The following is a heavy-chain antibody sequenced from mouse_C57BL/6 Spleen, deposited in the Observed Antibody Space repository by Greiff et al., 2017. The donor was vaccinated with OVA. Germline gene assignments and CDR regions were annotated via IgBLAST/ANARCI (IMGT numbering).Heavy chain of an antibody. J-gene: IGHJ3*01. CDR1: GYTFTSYW. CDR3: ARPTLYDYDEAY. Sequence: QVQLQQPGAELVKPGASVKLSCKASGYTFTSYWMHWVKQRPGQGLEWIGMIHPNSGSTNYNEKFKSKATLTVDKSSSTAYMQLSSLTSEDSAVYYCARPTLYDYDEAYWGQGTLVTVSA. D-gene: IGHD2-4*01. CDR2: IHPNSGST. V-gene: IGHV1-64*01.